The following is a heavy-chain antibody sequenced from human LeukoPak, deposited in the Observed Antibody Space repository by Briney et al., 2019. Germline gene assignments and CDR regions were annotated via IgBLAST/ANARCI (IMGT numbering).Heavy chain of an antibody. CDR1: GIIFRSYW. V-gene: IGHV3-74*01. Sequence: AGGSLRLSCAASGIIFRSYWMHWVRQVPGKGLMWVSRISPDGTTTTYTDSVKGRFTISRDNAKKTVYLQMNSLRAEDTATYYCICDSGSRSGGDYWGQGALVTASP. CDR3: ICDSGSRSGGDY. J-gene: IGHJ4*02. D-gene: IGHD1-26*01. CDR2: ISPDGTTT.